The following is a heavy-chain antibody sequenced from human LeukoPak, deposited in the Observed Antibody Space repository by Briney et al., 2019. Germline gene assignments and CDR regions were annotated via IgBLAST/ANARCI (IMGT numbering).Heavy chain of an antibody. J-gene: IGHJ4*02. Sequence: PGGSLRLSCAASGFTFSSYAMHWVRQAPGKGLEWVAVISYDGSNKYYADSVKGRFTISRDNSKNTLYLQMGSLRAEDMAVYYCARSYGDYESADYWGQGTLVTVSS. CDR2: ISYDGSNK. D-gene: IGHD4-17*01. CDR3: ARSYGDYESADY. V-gene: IGHV3-30*14. CDR1: GFTFSSYA.